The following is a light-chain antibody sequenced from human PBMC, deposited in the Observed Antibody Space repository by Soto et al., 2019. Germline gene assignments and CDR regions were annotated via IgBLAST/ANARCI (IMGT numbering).Light chain of an antibody. J-gene: IGKJ4*01. V-gene: IGKV3-20*01. Sequence: EIVLTQSPGTLSLSPGERATLSCRASQSVSSRYLAWYQQKAGQAPRLLISAEFTRATGIPDRFSGSGSGTDFTLTISRLEPEDCAIYYGQQYGPSPQQYGTSPRLTFGGGTKVEIK. CDR3: QQYGPSPQQYGTSPRLT. CDR1: QSVSSRY. CDR2: AEF.